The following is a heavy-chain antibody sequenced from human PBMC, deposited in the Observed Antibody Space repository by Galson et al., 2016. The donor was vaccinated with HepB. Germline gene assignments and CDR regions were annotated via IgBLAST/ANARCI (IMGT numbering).Heavy chain of an antibody. V-gene: IGHV3-23*01. D-gene: IGHD2/OR15-2a*01. J-gene: IGHJ4*02. CDR2: ISVGGHST. CDR1: GLTFSSCA. Sequence: SLRLSCAASGLTFSSCAMYWVRQAPGKGLEWVSSISVGGHSTYYADSVKGRFTISRDNSKNTLYLQTNSLRAEDTAVYYCAKDPRGGENKLPPSFDYWGQGTLVTVSS. CDR3: AKDPRGGENKLPPSFDY.